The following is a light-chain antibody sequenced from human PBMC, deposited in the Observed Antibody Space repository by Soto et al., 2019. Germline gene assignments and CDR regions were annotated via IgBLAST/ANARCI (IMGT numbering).Light chain of an antibody. V-gene: IGKV2-28*01. J-gene: IGKJ4*01. CDR3: MQAVQTPLT. Sequence: DIVMTQSPRSLPVTPGEPASISCRSNQSLLHINGYNFLAWYLQKPGQSPQLLISLASTRASGVPDRFSGSGSGTDFTLKISRVEAEDVGVYYCMQAVQTPLTFGGGTKMEIK. CDR1: QSLLHINGYNF. CDR2: LAS.